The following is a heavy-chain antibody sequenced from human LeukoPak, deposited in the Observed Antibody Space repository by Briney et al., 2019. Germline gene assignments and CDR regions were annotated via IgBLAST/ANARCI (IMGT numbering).Heavy chain of an antibody. CDR1: GFNFRSYE. D-gene: IGHD3-16*01. CDR2: ISNNAFTT. Sequence: GGSLRLSCVGSGFNFRSYEMNWVRQAPGKGLEWISHISNNAFTTYYADSVKGRFTISRDNAKNSLYLQMNSLRAEDTATYYCAGGGDYWGQGTLVTVSS. CDR3: AGGGDY. J-gene: IGHJ4*02. V-gene: IGHV3-48*03.